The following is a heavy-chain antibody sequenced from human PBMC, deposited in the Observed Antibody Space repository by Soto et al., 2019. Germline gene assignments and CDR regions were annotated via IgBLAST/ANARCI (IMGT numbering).Heavy chain of an antibody. V-gene: IGHV1-3*01. CDR3: ARDILTGYFLDY. CDR1: GYTFTSYA. Sequence: GASVKVSCKASGYTFTSYAMHWVRQAPGQRLEWMGWINAGNGNTKYSQKFQGRVTITRDTSASTAYMELSSLRSEDTAVYYCARDILTGYFLDYWGQGTLVTVSS. D-gene: IGHD3-9*01. J-gene: IGHJ4*02. CDR2: INAGNGNT.